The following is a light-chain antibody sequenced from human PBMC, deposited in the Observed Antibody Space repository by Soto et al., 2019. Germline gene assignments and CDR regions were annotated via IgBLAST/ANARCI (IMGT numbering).Light chain of an antibody. CDR3: QQYNSYWT. CDR1: QSISTW. Sequence: DIQMTQSPSTLSASAGDRVTITCRASQSISTWLAWYQQKPGKAPKLLIYKASSLESGVPSRFSGSGSGTEFTLTISSLQPDDFGTYYCQQYNSYWTFGQGTEVEIK. CDR2: KAS. J-gene: IGKJ1*01. V-gene: IGKV1-5*03.